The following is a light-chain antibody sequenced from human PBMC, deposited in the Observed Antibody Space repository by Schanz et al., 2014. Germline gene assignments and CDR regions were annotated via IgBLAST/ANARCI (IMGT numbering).Light chain of an antibody. V-gene: IGLV2-14*01. Sequence: QSALTQPASVSGSPGQSITLSCTGTSSDVGGTNYVSWYQQHPGKVPKLMIYDVSNRPSGVSNRFSASKSGNTASLTISDLQAEDDADYYCSSYAGSRNLVFGGGTKLTVL. J-gene: IGLJ2*01. CDR3: SSYAGSRNLV. CDR1: SSDVGGTNY. CDR2: DVS.